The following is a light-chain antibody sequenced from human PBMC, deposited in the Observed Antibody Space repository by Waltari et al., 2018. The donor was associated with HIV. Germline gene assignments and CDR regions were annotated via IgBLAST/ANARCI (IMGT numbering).Light chain of an antibody. CDR3: QSADSSGTWV. Sequence: SYELTQPPSVSVSPGQTARITCSGDALPKQYAYWYHQKPGQAPVLVIYKDTERPSGIPGRFSGTTSGTTVTLSSSGVQAEDGADYYWQSADSSGTWVFGGGTKLTVL. V-gene: IGLV3-25*03. CDR2: KDT. CDR1: ALPKQY. J-gene: IGLJ3*02.